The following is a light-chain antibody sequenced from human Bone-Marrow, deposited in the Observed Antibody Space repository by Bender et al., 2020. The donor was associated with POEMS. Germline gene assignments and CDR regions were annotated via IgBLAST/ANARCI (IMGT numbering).Light chain of an antibody. CDR3: AVWDDSLNGWV. CDR1: SSNIGAHA. V-gene: IGLV1-44*01. CDR2: SSP. Sequence: QSVLTQPPSASGTPGQRVTISCSGGSSNIGAHAVNWYQHLPGTAPKLLTYSSPPRPSAVPDRFSGSRSGTSASLAISGLQSEDEADYYCAVWDDSLNGWVFGGGTKLTVL. J-gene: IGLJ3*02.